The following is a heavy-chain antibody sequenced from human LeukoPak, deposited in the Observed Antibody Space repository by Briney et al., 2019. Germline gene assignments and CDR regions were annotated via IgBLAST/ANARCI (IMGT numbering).Heavy chain of an antibody. Sequence: SQTLSLTCAVYGGSFSGYYWSWIRQPPGKGLQCIGEINHSGSTNYNPSLKSRVTISVDTSKNQFSLKLSSVTAADTAVYYCARGSGWLLYPQVRLFDYWGQGTLVTVSS. J-gene: IGHJ4*02. D-gene: IGHD3/OR15-3a*01. V-gene: IGHV4-34*01. CDR1: GGSFSGYY. CDR3: ARGSGWLLYPQVRLFDY. CDR2: INHSGST.